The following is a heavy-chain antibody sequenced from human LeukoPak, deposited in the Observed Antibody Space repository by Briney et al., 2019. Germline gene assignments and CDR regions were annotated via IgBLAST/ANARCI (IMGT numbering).Heavy chain of an antibody. D-gene: IGHD6-13*01. CDR2: IYRGGTI. Sequence: SETLSLTCSFSGGSIRDYYWSWIRQPPGKGLEWIGYIYRGGTINHNPSVKSRVTMSLDTSKNQNSLMLNSVTAADTAIYYCARHWLEAAKTYSYWFDPWGQGTLVTVSS. CDR1: GGSIRDYY. CDR3: ARHWLEAAKTYSYWFDP. J-gene: IGHJ5*02. V-gene: IGHV4-4*09.